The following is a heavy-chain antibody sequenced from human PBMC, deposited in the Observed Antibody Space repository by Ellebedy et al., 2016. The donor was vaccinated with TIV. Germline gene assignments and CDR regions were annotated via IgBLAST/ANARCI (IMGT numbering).Heavy chain of an antibody. Sequence: GGSLRLSCAASGFTFSSFAMHWVRQAPGKGLEWLSVISAGGDNTYHADSVKGRFTITRENSKNMVYLQMDRLKGEDTAVYYCKKGTSSGFNYDRVGSEYWGQGTLVTVSS. V-gene: IGHV3-23*01. CDR1: GFTFSSFA. CDR3: KKGTSSGFNYDRVGSEY. D-gene: IGHD3-22*01. CDR2: ISAGGDNT. J-gene: IGHJ4*02.